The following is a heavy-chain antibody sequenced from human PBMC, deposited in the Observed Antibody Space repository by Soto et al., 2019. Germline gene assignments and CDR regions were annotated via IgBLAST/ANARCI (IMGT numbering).Heavy chain of an antibody. Sequence: GGSLRLSCSASGFTFSTFSMNWVRQAPGKGLEWVSYISSSSNTVYYADSVKGRFTISRDNAKNSLYLQMNSLRPEDTALYYCAKDISLGELSAPDHWGQGTLVTVSS. CDR2: ISSSSNTV. CDR1: GFTFSTFS. J-gene: IGHJ4*02. CDR3: AKDISLGELSAPDH. V-gene: IGHV3-48*04. D-gene: IGHD3-16*02.